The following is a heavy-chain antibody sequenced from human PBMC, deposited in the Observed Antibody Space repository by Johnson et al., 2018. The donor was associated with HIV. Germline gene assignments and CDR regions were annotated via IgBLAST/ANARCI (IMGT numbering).Heavy chain of an antibody. CDR1: GFTFSNAW. Sequence: VQLVESGGGLVKPGGSLRLSCAASGFTFSNAWMSWVRQAPGRGLEWVSGISWNSGSIGYADSVKGRFTISRDIANNSLYLQMNSLRAEDTAVYYCARDPPSYGSGSYFRAFDIWGQGTMVTVSS. V-gene: IGHV3-48*04. D-gene: IGHD3-10*01. CDR2: ISWNSGSI. J-gene: IGHJ3*02. CDR3: ARDPPSYGSGSYFRAFDI.